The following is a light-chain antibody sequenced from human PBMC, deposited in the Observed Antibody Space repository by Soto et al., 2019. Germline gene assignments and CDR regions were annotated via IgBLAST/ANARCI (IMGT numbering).Light chain of an antibody. J-gene: IGLJ1*01. Sequence: QSALTQPASVSGSPGQSITISCSGTRSDIGSYNYVAWYQQFPGKTPKILIYGVSNRPSGVSSRFSGSKSGNTASLTISGLQAEDEVDYYCISYTGSSTSYVFGSGTKLTVL. CDR3: ISYTGSSTSYV. CDR1: RSDIGSYNY. CDR2: GVS. V-gene: IGLV2-14*01.